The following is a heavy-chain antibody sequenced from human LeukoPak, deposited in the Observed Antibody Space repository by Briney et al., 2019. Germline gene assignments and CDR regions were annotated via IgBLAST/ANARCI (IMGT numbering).Heavy chain of an antibody. CDR1: GGTLSRYA. Sequence: SVKVSCKASGGTLSRYAISWVRQAPGQGPEWMGGIIPIFGTTSYAQKFQGRVTITADESTSTAYMELSSLRSEDTAVYYCARIVGIASRGYFDYWGQGTLVTVSS. V-gene: IGHV1-69*01. CDR2: IIPIFGTT. CDR3: ARIVGIASRGYFDY. D-gene: IGHD3-10*01. J-gene: IGHJ4*02.